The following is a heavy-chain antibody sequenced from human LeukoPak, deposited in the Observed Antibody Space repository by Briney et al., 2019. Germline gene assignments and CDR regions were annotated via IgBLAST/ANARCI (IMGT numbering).Heavy chain of an antibody. CDR3: ARSSNGTTYYYYYYGMDV. CDR1: GGTFSSYA. J-gene: IGHJ6*02. CDR2: IIPIFGAA. D-gene: IGHD1-1*01. V-gene: IGHV1-69*13. Sequence: SVKVSCKASGGTFSSYAIGWVRQAPGQGLGWMGGIIPIFGAANYAQKFQGRVTITADESTSTAYMELSSLRSEDTAAYYCARSSNGTTYYYYYYGMDVWGQGTTVTVSS.